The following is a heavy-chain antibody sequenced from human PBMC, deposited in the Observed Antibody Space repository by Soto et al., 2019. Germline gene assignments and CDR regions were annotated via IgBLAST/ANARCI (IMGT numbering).Heavy chain of an antibody. CDR3: ARAQRSYVDSYYFDY. CDR2: IGTAGDT. Sequence: GGSLRLSCAASGFTFSSYDMHWVRQATGKGLEWVSAIGTAGDTYYPGSVKGRFTISRENAKNSLYPQMNSLRAEDTAVYYCARAQRSYVDSYYFDYWGQGTLVTVSS. D-gene: IGHD1-26*01. CDR1: GFTFSSYD. V-gene: IGHV3-13*01. J-gene: IGHJ4*02.